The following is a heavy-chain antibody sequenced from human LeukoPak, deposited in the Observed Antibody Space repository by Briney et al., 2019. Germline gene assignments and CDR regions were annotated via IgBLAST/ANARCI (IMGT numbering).Heavy chain of an antibody. D-gene: IGHD3-3*01. CDR3: AREVRGITIFGVVNIRRFDY. Sequence: GGSLRLSCAASGFTFSSYSMNWVRQAPGKGLEWVSYISSSSSTIYYADSVKGRFTISRDNAKNSLYLQMNSLRAEDTAVYYCAREVRGITIFGVVNIRRFDYWGQGTLVTVSS. J-gene: IGHJ4*02. V-gene: IGHV3-48*01. CDR2: ISSSSSTI. CDR1: GFTFSSYS.